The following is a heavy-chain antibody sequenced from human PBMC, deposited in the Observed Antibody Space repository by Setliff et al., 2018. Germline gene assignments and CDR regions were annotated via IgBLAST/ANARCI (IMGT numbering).Heavy chain of an antibody. CDR2: IRYDESDK. V-gene: IGHV3-30*02. J-gene: IGHJ4*02. CDR3: GTRGCRTTGCYNGHIES. Sequence: GGSLRLSCAASGFTFSSYGMHWVRQAPGKGLEWLSYIRYDESDKYYIDSVRGRFTISRDNSKNTLYLQMNSLRAEDTAVYFCGTRGCRTTGCYNGHIESWGQGTLVTVSS. CDR1: GFTFSSYG. D-gene: IGHD2-2*02.